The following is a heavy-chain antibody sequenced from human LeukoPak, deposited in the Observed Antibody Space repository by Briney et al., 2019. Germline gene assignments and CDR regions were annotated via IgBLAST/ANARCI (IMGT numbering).Heavy chain of an antibody. D-gene: IGHD3-22*01. CDR1: GYTFTSYG. CDR2: ISAYNGNT. Sequence: AASVKVSCKASGYTFTSYGISWVRQAPGQGLEWMGWISAYNGNTNYAQKLQGRVTMTTDTSTSTAYMELRSLRSDDTAVYYCARRVGVYYYDGSGYPDYWGQGTLVTVSS. V-gene: IGHV1-18*01. CDR3: ARRVGVYYYDGSGYPDY. J-gene: IGHJ4*02.